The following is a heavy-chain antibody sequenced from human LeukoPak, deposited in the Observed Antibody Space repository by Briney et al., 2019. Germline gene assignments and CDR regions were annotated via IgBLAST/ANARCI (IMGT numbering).Heavy chain of an antibody. CDR2: INTKTGTP. CDR1: GYTFSIYA. Sequence: ASVTVSCTASGYTFSIYAMNWVRQAPGQGLEWMGWINTKTGTPTYAQGFIGRFVFSLDTSVSTAYLQISSLKGEDTAVYYCARDRAFQPSGGSCYGCYYGMDVWGQGTTVTVSS. J-gene: IGHJ6*02. CDR3: ARDRAFQPSGGSCYGCYYGMDV. D-gene: IGHD2-15*01. V-gene: IGHV7-4-1*02.